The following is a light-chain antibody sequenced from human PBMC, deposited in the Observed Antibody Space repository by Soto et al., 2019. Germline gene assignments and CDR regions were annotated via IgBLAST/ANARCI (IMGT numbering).Light chain of an antibody. Sequence: PGERATLSCRASQSVSSSYLAWYQQKPGQAPRLLIYGASSRATGIPDRFSGSGSGTDFTLTISRLEPGDSAVYYCQQYGTSRWTFGQGTKVEIK. J-gene: IGKJ1*01. CDR2: GAS. V-gene: IGKV3-20*01. CDR1: QSVSSSY. CDR3: QQYGTSRWT.